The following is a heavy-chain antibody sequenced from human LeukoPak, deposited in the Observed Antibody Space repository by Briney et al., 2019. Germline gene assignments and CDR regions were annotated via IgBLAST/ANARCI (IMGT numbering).Heavy chain of an antibody. Sequence: SETLSLTCTVSGGPISSSSYYWGWIRQPPGKGLEWIGSIYYSGSTYYNPSLKSRVTISVDTSKNQFSLKLSSVTAADTAVYYCARGDTAMVSYWGQGTLVTVSS. J-gene: IGHJ4*02. V-gene: IGHV4-39*07. CDR3: ARGDTAMVSY. D-gene: IGHD5-18*01. CDR2: IYYSGST. CDR1: GGPISSSSYY.